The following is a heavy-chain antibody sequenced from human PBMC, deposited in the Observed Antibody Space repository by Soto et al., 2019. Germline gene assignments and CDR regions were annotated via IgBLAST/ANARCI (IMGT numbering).Heavy chain of an antibody. CDR2: ISGDGRTT. CDR1: GFSFSSHW. CDR3: ARGVPNCSSSSCYFDF. Sequence: PGGSLRLYCAASGFSFSSHWMNWVRQAPGKGLVWVSRISGDGRTTSHADSVKGRFTISRDNAKNTLYLQVNSLRVEDTAVYYCARGVPNCSSSSCYFDFWGQGILVTVSS. J-gene: IGHJ4*02. V-gene: IGHV3-74*01. D-gene: IGHD2-2*01.